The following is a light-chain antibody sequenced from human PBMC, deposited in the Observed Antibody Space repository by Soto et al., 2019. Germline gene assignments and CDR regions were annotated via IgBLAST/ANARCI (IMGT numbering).Light chain of an antibody. V-gene: IGKV3-11*01. J-gene: IGKJ2*01. CDR2: GSS. Sequence: EIVLTQSPDTLSLSPGERAILSCRASQSVGTYLDWYQQKPGQAPRLLIYGSSNRATGIPARFSGSGSGTVFTLTMSSLELEDVAVYYCQQRSNGFGQGTKLDIK. CDR3: QQRSNG. CDR1: QSVGTY.